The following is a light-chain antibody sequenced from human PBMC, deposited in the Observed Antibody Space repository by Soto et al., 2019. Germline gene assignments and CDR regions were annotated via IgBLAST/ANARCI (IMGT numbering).Light chain of an antibody. CDR1: RSNLGNNY. V-gene: IGLV1-51*01. CDR3: GTWDSSLSAVV. CDR2: DND. J-gene: IGLJ2*01. Sequence: QSVLTQPPSVSAAPGQQVTISCSGSRSNLGNNYVSWYQHLPGTAPNLLIYDNDKRPSGIPDRFSGAKSGTSATLGITRLQTGDEADYYCGTWDSSLSAVVFGGGTKLTVL.